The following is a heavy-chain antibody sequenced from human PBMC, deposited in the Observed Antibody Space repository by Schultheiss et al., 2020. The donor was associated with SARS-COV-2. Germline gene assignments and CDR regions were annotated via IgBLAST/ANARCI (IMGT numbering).Heavy chain of an antibody. J-gene: IGHJ4*02. CDR1: GFTFSNYD. Sequence: GGSLRLSCAASGFTFSNYDMHWVRQETGKSLEWVSGIDTAGNPYYPDSVKGRFTFSRENAKNSLFLQMNTLRAGDTAVYYCAKVPPRYDLAEAPFDYWGQGTLVTVSS. CDR3: AKVPPRYDLAEAPFDY. V-gene: IGHV3-13*05. D-gene: IGHD2-2*01. CDR2: IDTAGNP.